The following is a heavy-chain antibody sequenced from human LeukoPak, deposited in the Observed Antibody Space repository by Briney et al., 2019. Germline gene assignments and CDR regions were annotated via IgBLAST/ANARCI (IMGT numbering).Heavy chain of an antibody. CDR2: FDPEDGET. J-gene: IGHJ4*02. V-gene: IGHV1-24*01. D-gene: IGHD2-2*01. CDR1: GYTLTELS. Sequence: ASVKVSCKVSGYTLTELSMHWVRQAPGKGLEWMGGFDPEDGETIYAQKFQGRVTMTEDTSTDTAYMELSSLRSEDTAVYYCATGLLSSTSCYHDYWGQGALVTVSS. CDR3: ATGLLSSTSCYHDY.